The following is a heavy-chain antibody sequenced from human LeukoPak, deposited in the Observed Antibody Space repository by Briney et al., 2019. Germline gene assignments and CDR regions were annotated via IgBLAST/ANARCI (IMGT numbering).Heavy chain of an antibody. CDR3: AKDSSSNYYYYYGMDV. J-gene: IGHJ6*02. V-gene: IGHV3-9*01. D-gene: IGHD6-13*01. CDR1: GFTFDDYA. Sequence: GGSLRLSCAASGFTFDDYAMHWVRQAPGKGLEWVSGISWNSGSIGYADSVKGRFTISGDNAKNSLYLQMNSLRAEDTALYYCAKDSSSNYYYYYGMDVWGQGTTVTVSS. CDR2: ISWNSGSI.